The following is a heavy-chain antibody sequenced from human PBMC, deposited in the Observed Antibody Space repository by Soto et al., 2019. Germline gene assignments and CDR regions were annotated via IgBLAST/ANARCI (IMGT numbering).Heavy chain of an antibody. V-gene: IGHV4-31*03. Sequence: SETLSLTCTVSGGSISSGGYYWSWIRQHPGKGLEWIGYIYYSGSTYYNPSLKIRVTISVDTSKNQFSLKLSSVTAADTAVYYCARYPHPRIAAAGKVGYYYYGMDVWGQGTTVTVSS. D-gene: IGHD6-13*01. CDR3: ARYPHPRIAAAGKVGYYYYGMDV. CDR2: IYYSGST. CDR1: GGSISSGGYY. J-gene: IGHJ6*02.